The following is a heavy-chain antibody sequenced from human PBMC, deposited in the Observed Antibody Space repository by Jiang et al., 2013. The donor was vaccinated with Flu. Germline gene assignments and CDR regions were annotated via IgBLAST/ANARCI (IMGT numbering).Heavy chain of an antibody. CDR1: GGSLSGYY. Sequence: LLKPSETLSLTCAVYGGSLSGYYWSWIRQPPGKGLEWVGEINHSGSTNYNPSLKSRVTISVDMSNNQFSLQLSSVTAAETAVYYCATSLSGSTQYGMDVWGQGSTVIVSS. CDR2: INHSGST. D-gene: IGHD5/OR15-5a*01. V-gene: IGHV4-34*01. CDR3: ATSLSGSTQYGMDV. J-gene: IGHJ6*02.